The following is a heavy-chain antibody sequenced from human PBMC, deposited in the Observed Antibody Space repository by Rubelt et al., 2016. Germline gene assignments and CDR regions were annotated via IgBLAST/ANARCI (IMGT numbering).Heavy chain of an antibody. CDR3: ARDHFALEPMEVAFDS. CDR2: INRDGSEK. Sequence: APGKGLEWVANINRDGSEKNYVVSVKGRFTLSRDNAKNSVYLQMSSLRAEDSAVYYCARDHFALEPMEVAFDSWGQGTMVTVSS. J-gene: IGHJ3*02. V-gene: IGHV3-7*01. D-gene: IGHD1-1*01.